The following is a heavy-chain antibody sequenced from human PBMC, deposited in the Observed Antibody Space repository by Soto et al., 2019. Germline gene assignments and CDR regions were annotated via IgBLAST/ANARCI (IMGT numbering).Heavy chain of an antibody. CDR2: INPNNGVT. CDR1: GYTFTGNF. V-gene: IGHV1-2*02. CDR3: ARDRVWKSKYQERLQFYYGMDV. J-gene: IGHJ6*02. D-gene: IGHD2-2*01. Sequence: ASVKVSCKASGYTFTGNFMHWVRQAPGQGLEWVGWINPNNGVTKYAQKFQGRVTLTRDTSTTTAYMDLSRVRSDDTAVYYCARDRVWKSKYQERLQFYYGMDVWGQGTTVTVSS.